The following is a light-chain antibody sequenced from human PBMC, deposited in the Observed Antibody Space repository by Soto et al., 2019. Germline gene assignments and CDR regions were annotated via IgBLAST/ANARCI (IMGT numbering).Light chain of an antibody. V-gene: IGLV1-40*01. Sequence: QSVLTQPPSVSGAPGQRVTISCTESSSNIGAGYDVHWYQQLPGTAPKLLIYGNSNRPSGVPDRFSGSKSGTSASLAITGLQGEDGGEYYCQSYDSSLSGYVFGTGTKVTVL. CDR1: SSNIGAGYD. CDR3: QSYDSSLSGYV. J-gene: IGLJ1*01. CDR2: GNS.